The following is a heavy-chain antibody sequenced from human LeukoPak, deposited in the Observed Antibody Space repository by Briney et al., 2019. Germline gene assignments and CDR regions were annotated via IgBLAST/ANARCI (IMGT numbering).Heavy chain of an antibody. J-gene: IGHJ4*01. V-gene: IGHV3-48*01. Sequence: GGSLRLSCAASGFTFSSYSMNWVRQAPGKGLEWVSYISSSSSTIYYADSVKGRFTISRDNAKNSLYLQMNSLRAEDTAVYYCARVIYSYGSPTPAFDYWGQEPWSPSPQ. D-gene: IGHD5-18*01. CDR1: GFTFSSYS. CDR2: ISSSSSTI. CDR3: ARVIYSYGSPTPAFDY.